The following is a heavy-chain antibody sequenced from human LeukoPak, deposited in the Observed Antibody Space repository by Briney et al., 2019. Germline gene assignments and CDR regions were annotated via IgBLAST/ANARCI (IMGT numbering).Heavy chain of an antibody. CDR1: GFSFSRYY. D-gene: IGHD3-16*01. CDR3: ARQGYDSGFDY. Sequence: GGPLRLSCAASGFSFSRYYMSWVRQAPGKGLEWVSVLFSGGDTYYADSVKDRFSISRDSSRETLFLQMNSLRADDTAAYYCARQGYDSGFDYWGHGTKVTVSS. CDR2: LFSGGDT. V-gene: IGHV3-66*04. J-gene: IGHJ4*01.